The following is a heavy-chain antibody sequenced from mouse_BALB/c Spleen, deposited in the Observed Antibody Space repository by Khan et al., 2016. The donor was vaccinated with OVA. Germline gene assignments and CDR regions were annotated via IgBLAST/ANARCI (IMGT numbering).Heavy chain of an antibody. CDR3: ARDGNYMDY. J-gene: IGHJ4*01. CDR1: GYSITSGYS. V-gene: IGHV3-1*02. Sequence: EVQLQESGPDLVKPSQSLSLTCTVTGYSITSGYSWHWIRQFPGNKLEWMGYIYYSGSIDYNSALKSRISITRDKSKNQFFQQLNSVTTGDTATYYYARDGNYMDYWGQGTSVTVSS. D-gene: IGHD2-1*01. CDR2: IYYSGSI.